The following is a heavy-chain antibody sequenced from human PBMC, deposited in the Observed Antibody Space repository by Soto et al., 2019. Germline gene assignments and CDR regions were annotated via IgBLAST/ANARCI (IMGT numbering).Heavy chain of an antibody. Sequence: ASLKVTSNVSGYTLTELSMHWVRQAPGKGLEWMGGFDPEDGETIYAQKFQGRVTMTEDTSTDTAYIELSSLRSEDTAVYCCATEIAVAAAFDYWGQGTLVTVSS. CDR3: ATEIAVAAAFDY. CDR2: FDPEDGET. D-gene: IGHD6-13*01. V-gene: IGHV1-24*01. J-gene: IGHJ4*02. CDR1: GYTLTELS.